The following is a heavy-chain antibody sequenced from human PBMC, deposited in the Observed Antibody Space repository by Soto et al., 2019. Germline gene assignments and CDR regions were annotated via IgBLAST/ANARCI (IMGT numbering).Heavy chain of an antibody. D-gene: IGHD3-10*01. V-gene: IGHV4-59*01. J-gene: IGHJ6*02. Sequence: SETLSLTCTVSGGSISSYYWSWIRQPPGKGLEWIGYIYYSGSTNYNPSLKSRVTISVDTSKNQFSLKLSSVTAADTAVYYCARGEGGIYGFHYYYGMDVWGQGTKVTV. CDR2: IYYSGST. CDR1: GGSISSYY. CDR3: ARGEGGIYGFHYYYGMDV.